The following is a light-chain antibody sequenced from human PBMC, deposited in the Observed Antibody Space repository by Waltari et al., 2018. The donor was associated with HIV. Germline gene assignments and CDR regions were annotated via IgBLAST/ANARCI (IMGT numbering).Light chain of an antibody. Sequence: IVMTQSPDSLAVSLGERATINCKSSQHILYSSNNKNYLAWYQQKPGQPPKLLIYWASTREFGVPDRFSGSGSGTDFTLTVSSLQAEDVAVYYCQQYYTTPHTFGQGTNLEIK. CDR1: QHILYSSNNKNY. CDR2: WAS. V-gene: IGKV4-1*01. CDR3: QQYYTTPHT. J-gene: IGKJ2*01.